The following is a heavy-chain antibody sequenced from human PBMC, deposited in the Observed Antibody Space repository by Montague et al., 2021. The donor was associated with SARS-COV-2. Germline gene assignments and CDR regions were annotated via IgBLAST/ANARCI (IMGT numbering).Heavy chain of an antibody. CDR2: IYYSGST. D-gene: IGHD3-22*01. Sequence: SETLSLTCTVSGGSIGSYYWSWIRQPPGKGLEWIGYIYYSGSTNYNPSLKSRVTISVDTSKNQFSLKLSSVTAADTAVHYCARDSDYYDSSAGYYYGMDVWGQGTTVTVSS. CDR3: ARDSDYYDSSAGYYYGMDV. J-gene: IGHJ6*02. CDR1: GGSIGSYY. V-gene: IGHV4-59*01.